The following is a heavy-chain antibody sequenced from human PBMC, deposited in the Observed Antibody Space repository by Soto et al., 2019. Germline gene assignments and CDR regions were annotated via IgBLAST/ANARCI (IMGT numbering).Heavy chain of an antibody. D-gene: IGHD3-16*01. CDR2: ISYDGSNK. J-gene: IGHJ3*02. Sequence: GGSLRLSCAASGFTFSSYGMHWVRQAPGKGLEWVAVISYDGSNKYYADSVKGRFTISRDNSKNTLYLQMNSLRAEDTAVYYCAKYLSAHPTPEGGSAFDIWGQGTMVTVSS. CDR1: GFTFSSYG. CDR3: AKYLSAHPTPEGGSAFDI. V-gene: IGHV3-30*18.